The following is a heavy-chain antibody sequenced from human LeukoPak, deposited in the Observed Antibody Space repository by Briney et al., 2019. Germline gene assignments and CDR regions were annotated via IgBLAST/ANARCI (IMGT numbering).Heavy chain of an antibody. CDR3: ARIVPGLGSRWDYFEY. CDR2: INSDGSST. Sequence: PGGSLRLSCAASGFTFSSYWMHWVRQAPGKGLVWVSRINSDGSSTSYADSVKGRFTISRDNAKNSLYLQINSLRAEDTAVYYCARIVPGLGSRWDYFEYWGQGTLVTVSS. J-gene: IGHJ4*02. V-gene: IGHV3-74*01. D-gene: IGHD6-13*01. CDR1: GFTFSSYW.